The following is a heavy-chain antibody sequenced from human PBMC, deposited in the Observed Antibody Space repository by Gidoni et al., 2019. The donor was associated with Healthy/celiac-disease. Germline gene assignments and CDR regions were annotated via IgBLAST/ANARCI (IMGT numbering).Heavy chain of an antibody. CDR3: ARDPTPHGSGSYYYYYYGMDV. CDR1: GGASRRSNW. J-gene: IGHJ6*02. Sequence: QVQLQESGPGLVKPSGTLSLTCAVAGGASRRSNWGSGVRQPPGKGLEWIGEIYHSGSTNYNPSLKSRVTISVDKSKNQFSLKLSSVTAADTAVYYCARDPTPHGSGSYYYYYYGMDVWGQGTTVTVSS. V-gene: IGHV4-4*02. D-gene: IGHD3-10*01. CDR2: IYHSGST.